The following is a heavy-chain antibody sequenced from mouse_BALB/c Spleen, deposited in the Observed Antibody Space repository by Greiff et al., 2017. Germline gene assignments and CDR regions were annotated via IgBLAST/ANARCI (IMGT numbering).Heavy chain of an antibody. D-gene: IGHD2-2*01. J-gene: IGHJ1*01. CDR1: GFTFTDYY. CDR3: AREHGYYWYFDV. V-gene: IGHV7-3*02. Sequence: EVMLVESGGGLVQPGGSLRLSCATSGFTFTDYYMSWVRQPPGKALEWLGFIRNKANGYTTEYSASVKGRFTISRDNSQSILYLQMNTLRAEDSATYDCAREHGYYWYFDVWGAGTTVTVSS. CDR2: IRNKANGYTT.